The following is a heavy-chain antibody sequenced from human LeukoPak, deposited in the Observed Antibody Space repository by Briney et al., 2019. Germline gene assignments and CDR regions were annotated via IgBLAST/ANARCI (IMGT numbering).Heavy chain of an antibody. D-gene: IGHD2-15*01. Sequence: GASVKVSCKASGYTFTGYYMHWVRQAPGQGLEWMGWINPNGGGTNYAQKFQGRVTMTRDTSISTAYMELSRLRSDDTAVYYCARDRPIDIVVVVAALDYYYYGMDVWGQGTTVTVSS. CDR3: ARDRPIDIVVVVAALDYYYYGMDV. V-gene: IGHV1-2*02. J-gene: IGHJ6*02. CDR1: GYTFTGYY. CDR2: INPNGGGT.